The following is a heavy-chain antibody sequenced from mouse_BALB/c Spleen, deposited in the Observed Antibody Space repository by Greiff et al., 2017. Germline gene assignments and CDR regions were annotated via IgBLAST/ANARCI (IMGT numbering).Heavy chain of an antibody. J-gene: IGHJ2*01. CDR2: IDPENGDT. D-gene: IGHD1-1*01. Sequence: VQLKESGAELVRPGALVKLSCKASGFNIKDYYMHWVKQRPEQGLEWIGWIDPENGDTEYAPKFQGKATMTADTSSNTAYLQLSSLTSEDTAVYYCKAYYYGSSYVVDYWGQGTTLTVSS. V-gene: IGHV14-4*02. CDR1: GFNIKDYY. CDR3: KAYYYGSSYVVDY.